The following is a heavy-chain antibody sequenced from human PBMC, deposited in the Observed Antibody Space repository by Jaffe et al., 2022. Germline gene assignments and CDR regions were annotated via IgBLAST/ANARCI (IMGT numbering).Heavy chain of an antibody. V-gene: IGHV2-5*01. D-gene: IGHD3-16*01. Sequence: QITLKESGPTLVKPTQTLTLTCTFSGFSLSTSGVGVGWIRQPPGKALEWLALIYWNADKRYSPSLKSRLTITKDTSKNQVVLTMTNMDPVDTATYYCAHRHLGGPGYYFDYWGQGTLVTVSS. CDR2: IYWNADK. J-gene: IGHJ4*02. CDR1: GFSLSTSGVG. CDR3: AHRHLGGPGYYFDY.